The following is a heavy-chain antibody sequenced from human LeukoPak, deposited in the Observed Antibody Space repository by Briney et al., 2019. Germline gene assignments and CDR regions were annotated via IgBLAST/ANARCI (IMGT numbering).Heavy chain of an antibody. J-gene: IGHJ4*02. CDR2: INTNTGNP. D-gene: IGHD6-13*01. V-gene: IGHV7-4-1*02. CDR3: ARGLGSTTYSSSWWPGGY. CDR1: GYTFTSYA. Sequence: GASVKVSCKASGYTFTSYAMNWVRQAPGQGLEWMGWINTNTGNPTYAQGFTGRFVFSLDTSVSTAYLQISSLKAEDTAVYYCARGLGSTTYSSSWWPGGYWGQGTLVTVSS.